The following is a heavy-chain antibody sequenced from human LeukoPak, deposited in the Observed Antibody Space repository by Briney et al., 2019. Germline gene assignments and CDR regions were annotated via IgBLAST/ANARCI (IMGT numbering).Heavy chain of an antibody. J-gene: IGHJ4*02. V-gene: IGHV3-11*06. CDR1: GFTFSDYY. Sequence: GGSLRLSCAASGFTFSDYYMSWIRQAPGKGLEWVSSISSSSSYIYYADSVKGRFTISRDNAKNSLYLQMNSLRAEDTAVYYCARDGLYSGYDSANYWGQGTLVTVSS. CDR2: ISSSSSYI. CDR3: ARDGLYSGYDSANY. D-gene: IGHD5-12*01.